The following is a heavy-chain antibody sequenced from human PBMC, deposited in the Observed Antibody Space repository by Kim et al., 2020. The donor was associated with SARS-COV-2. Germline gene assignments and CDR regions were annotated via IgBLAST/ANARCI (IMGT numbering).Heavy chain of an antibody. CDR3: VKDDYDSSGYYEGPLDY. CDR1: GFTFSSYA. V-gene: IGHV3-64D*06. CDR2: ISSNGGST. Sequence: GGSLRLSCSASGFTFSSYAMHWVRQAPGKGLEYVSAISSNGGSTYYADSVKGRFTISRDNSKNTLYLQMSSLRAEDTAVYYCVKDDYDSSGYYEGPLDYWAQATLISVSS. D-gene: IGHD3-22*01. J-gene: IGHJ4*02.